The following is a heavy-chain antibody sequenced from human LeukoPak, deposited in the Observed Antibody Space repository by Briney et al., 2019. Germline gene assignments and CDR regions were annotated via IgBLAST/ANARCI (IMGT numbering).Heavy chain of an antibody. CDR3: ARRRAAAAQRRYYFDY. D-gene: IGHD6-13*01. CDR2: INHSGST. CDR1: GGSFSGYY. V-gene: IGHV4-34*01. Sequence: PSETLSLACAVYGGSFSGYYWSWIRQPPGKGLEWIGEINHSGSTNYNPSLKSRVTISVDTSKNQFSLKLSSVTAADTAVYYCARRRAAAAQRRYYFDYWGQGTLVTVSS. J-gene: IGHJ4*02.